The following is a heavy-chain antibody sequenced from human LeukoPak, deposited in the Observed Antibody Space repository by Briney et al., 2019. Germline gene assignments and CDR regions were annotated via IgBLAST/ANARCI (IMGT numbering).Heavy chain of an antibody. Sequence: ASVKVSCKASGYTFTGYYMPWVRQAPGQGLEWMGWINPNSGDTHYAQKFQGRVTMTRDTSINTAYMELSRLRSDDTAVYYCARDQAFVYCSGGTCYDDYWGQGSLVTVSS. CDR3: ARDQAFVYCSGGTCYDDY. CDR1: GYTFTGYY. V-gene: IGHV1-2*02. J-gene: IGHJ4*02. D-gene: IGHD2-15*01. CDR2: INPNSGDT.